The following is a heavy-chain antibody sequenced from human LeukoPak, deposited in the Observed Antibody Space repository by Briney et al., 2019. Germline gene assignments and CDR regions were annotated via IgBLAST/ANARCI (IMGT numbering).Heavy chain of an antibody. Sequence: GGSLRLSCAASGFTFNRYAMTWVRQAPGKGLEWVSTISNTGGSTYYADSVKGRFTISRDNSKNTLSLQINSLRAEDTAVYYCARDPQVTAIHYAFDIWGQGTMVTVSS. CDR1: GFTFNRYA. V-gene: IGHV3-23*01. CDR3: ARDPQVTAIHYAFDI. CDR2: ISNTGGST. D-gene: IGHD2-21*02. J-gene: IGHJ3*02.